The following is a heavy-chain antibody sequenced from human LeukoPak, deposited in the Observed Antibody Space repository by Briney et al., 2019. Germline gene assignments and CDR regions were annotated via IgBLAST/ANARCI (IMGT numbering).Heavy chain of an antibody. V-gene: IGHV4-59*02. CDR1: GGSVSDYY. Sequence: SETLSLTCTISGGSVSDYYWSWIRQSPGKGLEWIGYIYHTGSTSYSPSLKSRVTISADTSQNQFSLKLSSVTAADTAVYYCASRKLGNDCWGQGTLVTVSS. CDR3: ASRKLGNDC. D-gene: IGHD7-27*01. CDR2: IYHTGST. J-gene: IGHJ4*02.